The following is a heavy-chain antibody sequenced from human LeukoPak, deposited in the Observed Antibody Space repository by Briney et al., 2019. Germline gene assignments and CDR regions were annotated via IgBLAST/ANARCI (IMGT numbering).Heavy chain of an antibody. V-gene: IGHV5-51*01. CDR1: GYNFTNYW. J-gene: IGHJ4*02. Sequence: GESLKISCKGSGYNFTNYWIAWVRQMPGEGLEWMGIIYPGDSDTRYSPSFQGQVTISTDKSISTAYLQWSSLKASDTAIYYCARQGPLGYCSSPSCFPSFDYWGQGTLVTVSS. CDR2: IYPGDSDT. CDR3: ARQGPLGYCSSPSCFPSFDY. D-gene: IGHD2-2*01.